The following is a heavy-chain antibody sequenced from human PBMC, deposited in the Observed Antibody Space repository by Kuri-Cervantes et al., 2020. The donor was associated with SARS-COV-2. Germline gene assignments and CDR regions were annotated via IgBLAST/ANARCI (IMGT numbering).Heavy chain of an antibody. CDR2: ISGSGGST. V-gene: IGHV3-23*01. Sequence: GESLKISCAASGFTFSSYAMSWVRQAPGKGLEWVSAISGSGGSTYYADSVKGRFTISRDNSKNTLYLQMNSLRAEDTAVYYCARAGYSGSYIPIDYWGQGTLVTVSS. D-gene: IGHD1-26*01. CDR1: GFTFSSYA. CDR3: ARAGYSGSYIPIDY. J-gene: IGHJ4*02.